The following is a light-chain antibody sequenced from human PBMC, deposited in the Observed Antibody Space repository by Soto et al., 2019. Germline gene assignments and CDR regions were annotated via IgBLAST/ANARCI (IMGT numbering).Light chain of an antibody. J-gene: IGKJ5*01. Sequence: DTVMTQSPFSLPVTPGEPASISCRSSQSLLHSNGYKYLDWYLQKPGQSPQLLIYMSSNRASGGPDKVSGNGTGTDFTLKISRVEAEDVGVYYCMQALRTPYTFGQGTRLEIK. CDR3: MQALRTPYT. CDR1: QSLLHSNGYKY. V-gene: IGKV2-28*01. CDR2: MSS.